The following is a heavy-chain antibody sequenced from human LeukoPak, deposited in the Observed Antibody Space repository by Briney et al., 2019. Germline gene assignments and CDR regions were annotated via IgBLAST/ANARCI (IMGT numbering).Heavy chain of an antibody. D-gene: IGHD3-22*01. Sequence: PEAALSLSCAACGCSYSGYDMSWVRQAPGKGLEWVSAISGSGGSTYYADSVKGRFTISRDNSKNTLYLQMNSLRAEDTAVYYCAKAMIVVAIDYWGQGTLVTVSS. J-gene: IGHJ4*02. CDR1: GCSYSGYD. CDR2: ISGSGGST. V-gene: IGHV3-23*01. CDR3: AKAMIVVAIDY.